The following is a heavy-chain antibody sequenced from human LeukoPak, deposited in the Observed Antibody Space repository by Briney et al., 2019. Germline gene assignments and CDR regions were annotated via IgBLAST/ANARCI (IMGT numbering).Heavy chain of an antibody. CDR3: AREVLLWFGELSYNWFDP. V-gene: IGHV4-34*01. Sequence: SETLSLTCAVYGGSFSGYYWGWIRQPPGKGLEWIGEINHSGSTNYNPSLKSRVTISVDTSKNQFSLKLSSVTAADTAVYYCAREVLLWFGELSYNWFDPWGQGTLVTVSS. CDR1: GGSFSGYY. CDR2: INHSGST. D-gene: IGHD3-10*01. J-gene: IGHJ5*02.